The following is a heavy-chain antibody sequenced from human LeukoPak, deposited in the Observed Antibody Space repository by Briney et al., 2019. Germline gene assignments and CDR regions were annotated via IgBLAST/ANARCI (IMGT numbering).Heavy chain of an antibody. CDR1: GFSFSSSW. D-gene: IGHD5-18*01. V-gene: IGHV3-74*01. CDR3: ARGKYSYGPFDY. J-gene: IGHJ4*02. CDR2: INSDGTST. Sequence: RGSLRLSCAASGFSFSSSWMHWVRQAPGKGLVWVSRINSDGTSTSYADSVKGRFTISRDNAKNTLYLQMNSLRADDTAVYYCARGKYSYGPFDYWGQGTLVTVSS.